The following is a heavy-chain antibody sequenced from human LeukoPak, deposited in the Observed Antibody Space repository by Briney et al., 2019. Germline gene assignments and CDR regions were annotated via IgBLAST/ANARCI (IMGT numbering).Heavy chain of an antibody. CDR2: IHYSGST. Sequence: SQTLSLTCTVSGGSISSGSYYWSWIRQNPGKGLEWIGYIHYSGSTYYNPSLKSRVTISVDTSENQFSLKLSSVTAADTAVYYCARYPGATGGFDYWGQGTLVTVSS. CDR3: ARYPGATGGFDY. J-gene: IGHJ4*02. D-gene: IGHD1-26*01. CDR1: GGSISSGSYY. V-gene: IGHV4-31*03.